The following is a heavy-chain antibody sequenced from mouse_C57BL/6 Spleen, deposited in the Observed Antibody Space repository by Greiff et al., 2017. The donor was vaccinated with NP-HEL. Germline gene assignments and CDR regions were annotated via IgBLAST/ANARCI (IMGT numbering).Heavy chain of an antibody. D-gene: IGHD2-4*01. Sequence: QVQLQQSGAELARPGASVKLSCKASGYTFTSYGISWVKQRTGQGLEWIGEIYPRSGNTYYNEKFKGKATLTADKYASTAYMELRSLTSVDSAVYFCARGGDDYDRAYAMDYWGQGTSVTVSS. V-gene: IGHV1-81*01. CDR2: IYPRSGNT. CDR1: GYTFTSYG. J-gene: IGHJ4*01. CDR3: ARGGDDYDRAYAMDY.